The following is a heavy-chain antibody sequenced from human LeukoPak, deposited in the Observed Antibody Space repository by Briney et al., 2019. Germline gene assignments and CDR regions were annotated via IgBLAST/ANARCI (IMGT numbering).Heavy chain of an antibody. Sequence: PSETLSLTCTVSGDSINSYYWSWIRQPAGKGLEWIGSIYTSGRTNYNPSLKSRVTMSVDTPKNQFPLKLSSVTAADTAVYYCARVGIGAAANYGMDVWGQGTTVTVSS. CDR2: IYTSGRT. D-gene: IGHD6-13*01. CDR3: ARVGIGAAANYGMDV. J-gene: IGHJ6*02. V-gene: IGHV4-4*07. CDR1: GDSINSYY.